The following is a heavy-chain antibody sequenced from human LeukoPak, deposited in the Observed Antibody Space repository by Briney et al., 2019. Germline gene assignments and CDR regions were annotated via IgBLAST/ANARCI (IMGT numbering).Heavy chain of an antibody. Sequence: HPGGSLRLSCAASGFTFSSYAMHWVRQAPGEGLEWVAVISYDGSNKYYADSVKGRFTISRDNSKNTLYLQMNSLRAEDTAVYYCARSGTPLHYDFDYWGQGTLVTVSS. CDR3: ARSGTPLHYDFDY. J-gene: IGHJ4*02. V-gene: IGHV3-30-3*01. D-gene: IGHD3-10*01. CDR1: GFTFSSYA. CDR2: ISYDGSNK.